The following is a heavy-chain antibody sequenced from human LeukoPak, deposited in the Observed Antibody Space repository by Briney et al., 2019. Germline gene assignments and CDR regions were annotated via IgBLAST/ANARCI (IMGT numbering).Heavy chain of an antibody. Sequence: GRSLRLSCAASGFTFDDYAMHWVRQAPGKGLEWVSGISWNSGSIGYADSVKGRFTISRDNAKNSLYLQMNSLRAEDTAVYYCARTEPGAFDIWGQGTMVTVSS. CDR1: GFTFDDYA. V-gene: IGHV3-9*01. CDR3: ARTEPGAFDI. CDR2: ISWNSGSI. J-gene: IGHJ3*02.